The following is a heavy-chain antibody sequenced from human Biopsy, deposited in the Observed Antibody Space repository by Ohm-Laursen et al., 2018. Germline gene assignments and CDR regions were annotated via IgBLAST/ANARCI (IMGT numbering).Heavy chain of an antibody. CDR3: ATKLTGYFHH. CDR2: NITILGTG. D-gene: IGHD3-9*01. J-gene: IGHJ1*01. CDR1: EGTFSDYG. Sequence: SSVKVSCKAPEGTFSDYGVNWVRQAPGQGLEWLGGNITILGTGNYAQKFQDRVTVAADTSTSTATMELRSLRSDDTAVYYCATKLTGYFHHWGQGTLVIVSS. V-gene: IGHV1-69*06.